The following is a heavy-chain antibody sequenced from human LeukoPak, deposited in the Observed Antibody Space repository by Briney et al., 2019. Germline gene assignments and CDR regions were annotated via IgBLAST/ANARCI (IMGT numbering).Heavy chain of an antibody. CDR2: IIPIFGTA. Sequence: GSSVKVSCKASGGTFSSYAISWVRQVPGQGLEWMGGIIPIFGTANYAQKFQGRVTITADESTSTAYMELSSLRSEDTAVYYCARANRGYYYDSSGYYLGPFDFWGQGTLVTVSS. CDR1: GGTFSSYA. CDR3: ARANRGYYYDSSGYYLGPFDF. V-gene: IGHV1-69*01. J-gene: IGHJ4*02. D-gene: IGHD3-22*01.